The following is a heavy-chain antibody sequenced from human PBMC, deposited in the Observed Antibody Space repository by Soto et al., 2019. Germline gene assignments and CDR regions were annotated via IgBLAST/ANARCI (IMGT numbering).Heavy chain of an antibody. V-gene: IGHV3-23*01. J-gene: IGHJ4*02. CDR1: GFTFSTYA. Sequence: PGGSLRLSFSTSGFTFSTYAMNWFRQAPGKGLEWVSALSGSGGTTYYADSVRGRFTISRDNSKNTLFLQMSSLRAEDTALYYCAKQRAGYGSGSDTFYFDFWGQGTLVTVSS. CDR3: AKQRAGYGSGSDTFYFDF. D-gene: IGHD3-10*01. CDR2: LSGSGGTT.